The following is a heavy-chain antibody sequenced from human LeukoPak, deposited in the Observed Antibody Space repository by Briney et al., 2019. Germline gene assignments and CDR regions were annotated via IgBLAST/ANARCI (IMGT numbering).Heavy chain of an antibody. D-gene: IGHD6-13*01. CDR3: ARYRIAAAGKESFDY. CDR2: INHSGST. V-gene: IGHV4-34*01. CDR1: GGFFSGYY. Sequence: SETLSLTCAVYGGFFSGYYWSWIRQPPGKGLEWIGGINHSGSTNYNPSLKSRVTISVDTSKNQFSLKLSSVTAADTAVYYCARYRIAAAGKESFDYWGQGTLVTVSS. J-gene: IGHJ4*02.